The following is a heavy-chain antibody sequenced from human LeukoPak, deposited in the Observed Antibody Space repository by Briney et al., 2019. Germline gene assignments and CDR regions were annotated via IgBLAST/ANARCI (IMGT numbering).Heavy chain of an antibody. CDR3: ARDYGSHGEYFDS. CDR1: GFTFNNYG. D-gene: IGHD3-10*01. J-gene: IGHJ4*02. CDR2: IWYDGSNK. Sequence: GGSLRLSCAASGFTFNNYGMHWVRQAPGKGLEWVAVIWYDGSNKYYVDAVKGRFTISRDNSKNTLYLQMNSLRGADTAVYYCARDYGSHGEYFDSWGQGTLVTVSS. V-gene: IGHV3-33*01.